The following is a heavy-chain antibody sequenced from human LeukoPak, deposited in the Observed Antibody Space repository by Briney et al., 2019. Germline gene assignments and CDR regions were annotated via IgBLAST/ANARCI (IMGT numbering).Heavy chain of an antibody. J-gene: IGHJ4*02. V-gene: IGHV1-2*02. CDR1: GHTFTGHY. Sequence: ASVKVSCKASGHTFTGHYMHWVRQAPGQGLEWMGWINPNSGDTNYAQKFQDRVTMTRDTSISTAYMELSRLGSDDTAVYYCARERRDYSGYEVHSLDYWGQGTLVTVSS. CDR3: ARERRDYSGYEVHSLDY. D-gene: IGHD5-12*01. CDR2: INPNSGDT.